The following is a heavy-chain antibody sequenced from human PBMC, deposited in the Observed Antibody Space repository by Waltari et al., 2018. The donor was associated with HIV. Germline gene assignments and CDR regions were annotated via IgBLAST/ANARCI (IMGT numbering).Heavy chain of an antibody. CDR2: MSAYNGNT. J-gene: IGHJ4*02. V-gene: IGHV1-18*01. CDR1: GYTFISYG. CDR3: ARAATVTTLLLH. D-gene: IGHD4-17*01. Sequence: QVQLVQSGAEVKKPGASVKVSCKASGYTFISYGISWVRQAPGQGLEWMGWMSAYNGNTSYAQKLQGRVTMTTDTSTSTAYVELRSLRSDDSAVYYCARAATVTTLLLHWGQGTLVTVSS.